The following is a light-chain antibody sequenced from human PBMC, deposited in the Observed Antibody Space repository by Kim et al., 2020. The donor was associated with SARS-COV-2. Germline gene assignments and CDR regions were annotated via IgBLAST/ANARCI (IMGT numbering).Light chain of an antibody. Sequence: QSALTQPRSVSGSLGQSVTIPCTGTSGDVGGYDFVSWYQQHPGKVPKFLIYDVTKRASGVPDRFSGSKSGNTASLTITGLRTEDEADYYCCSYAGTYIGNVFGTGTKVTVL. J-gene: IGLJ1*01. CDR3: CSYAGTYIGNV. V-gene: IGLV2-11*01. CDR1: SGDVGGYDF. CDR2: DVT.